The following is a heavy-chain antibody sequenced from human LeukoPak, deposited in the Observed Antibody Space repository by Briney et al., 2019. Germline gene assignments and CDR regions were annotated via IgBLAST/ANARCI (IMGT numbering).Heavy chain of an antibody. D-gene: IGHD3-22*01. V-gene: IGHV1-69*06. CDR1: GGTFSSYA. J-gene: IGHJ3*02. Sequence: ASVKVSCKASGGTFSSYAISWVRQAPGRGLEWMGGIIPIFGTANYAQKFQGRVTITADKSTSTAYMELSSLRSEDTAVYYCARGYYDSSGFRRDAFDIWGQGTMVTVSS. CDR3: ARGYYDSSGFRRDAFDI. CDR2: IIPIFGTA.